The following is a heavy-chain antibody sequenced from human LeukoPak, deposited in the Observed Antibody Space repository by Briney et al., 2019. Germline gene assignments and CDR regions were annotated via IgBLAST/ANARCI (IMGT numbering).Heavy chain of an antibody. CDR1: GDSISSYY. D-gene: IGHD3-22*01. CDR3: ASLYDSSRYDADY. V-gene: IGHV4-4*07. J-gene: IGHJ4*02. CDR2: IYTSGST. Sequence: PSETLSLTCAVSGDSISSYYWSWFRQPPGKGLEWIGRIYTSGSTNYNTSPMSRVTISVEKSMNQFSLLLSSVTAADTAAFYCASLYDSSRYDADYWGQGTLGTVSS.